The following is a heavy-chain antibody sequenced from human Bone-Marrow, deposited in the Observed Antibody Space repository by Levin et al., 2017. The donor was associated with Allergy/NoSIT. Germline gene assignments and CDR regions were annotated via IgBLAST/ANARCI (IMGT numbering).Heavy chain of an antibody. J-gene: IGHJ4*02. Sequence: AGGSLRLSCVASGFIFPNFWMTWVRQAPGKGLEWVANIDKVGGETYYVDSVKGRFTISRDNAKNSLYLQMNSLRAEDTAVYYCASWVGRDFWGQGTVVTVSS. D-gene: IGHD1-26*01. V-gene: IGHV3-7*01. CDR3: ASWVGRDF. CDR1: GFIFPNFW. CDR2: IDKVGGET.